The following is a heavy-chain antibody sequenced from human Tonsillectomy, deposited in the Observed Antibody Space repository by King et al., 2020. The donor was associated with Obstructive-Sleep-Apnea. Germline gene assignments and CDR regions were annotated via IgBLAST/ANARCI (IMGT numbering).Heavy chain of an antibody. CDR1: GFTFSSYG. V-gene: IGHV3-33*01. CDR2: IWYDGSNK. D-gene: IGHD3-16*01. CDR3: ARDQGDPGYFDY. J-gene: IGHJ4*02. Sequence: VQLVESGGGVVQPGRSLRLSCAASGFTFSSYGMHWVRQAPGKGLEWGAGIWYDGSNKYYADSVKGRFTISRDNSKNTLYLQMNSLRAEDTAVYYCARDQGDPGYFDYWGQGTLVTVSS.